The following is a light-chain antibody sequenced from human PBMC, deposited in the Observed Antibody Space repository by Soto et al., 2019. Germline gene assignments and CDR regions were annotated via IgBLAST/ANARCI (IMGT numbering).Light chain of an antibody. CDR2: KAS. CDR3: QQYNSYST. CDR1: QSISSW. Sequence: DIQMTQSPSTLSAYVGDRVTITCRASQSISSWLAWYQQKPGKAPKLLIYKASSLESGVPSRFSGSGSGTEFTLTISSLQPDDFATYYCQQYNSYSTFGQGTKVDSK. V-gene: IGKV1-5*03. J-gene: IGKJ1*01.